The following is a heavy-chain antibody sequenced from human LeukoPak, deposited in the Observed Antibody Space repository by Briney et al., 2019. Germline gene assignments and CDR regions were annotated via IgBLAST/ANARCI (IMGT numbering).Heavy chain of an antibody. CDR2: ISGSGGST. CDR3: AKDKDYVWGGYRYMGSFDY. Sequence: PGGSLRLSCAASGFTFGSYAMSWVRQAPGKGLEWVSSISGSGGSTSYADSVKGRFTISRDNSKNTLYLQMNSLRAGDTAVYFCAKDKDYVWGGYRYMGSFDYWGQGTLVTVSS. V-gene: IGHV3-23*01. CDR1: GFTFGSYA. J-gene: IGHJ4*02. D-gene: IGHD3-16*02.